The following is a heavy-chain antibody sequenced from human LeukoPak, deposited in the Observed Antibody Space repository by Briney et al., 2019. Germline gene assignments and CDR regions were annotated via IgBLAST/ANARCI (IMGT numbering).Heavy chain of an antibody. J-gene: IGHJ6*02. D-gene: IGHD1-14*01. Sequence: PSETLSLTCTVSGASIITDTYCWGWIRQSPGRGLEWIGSIYSGSNYYNPSLKRRVTISADTSKNQLSLKLSSVTATHTAFYFCARYHFPNYYGIDVWGQGTTVTVSS. CDR3: ARYHFPNYYGIDV. V-gene: IGHV4-39*01. CDR1: GASIITDTYC. CDR2: IYSGSN.